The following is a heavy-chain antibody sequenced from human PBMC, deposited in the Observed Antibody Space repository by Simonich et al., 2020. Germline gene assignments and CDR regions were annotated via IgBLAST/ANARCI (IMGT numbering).Heavy chain of an antibody. Sequence: QVQLQESGPGLVKPSETLSLTCTVSGGSIISYYWGWIRQPPGKGLVWIGYIYYSGSTNDNPSLKSRVTISVDTSKNQFSLKLSSVTAADTAVYYCARGGLYFDYWGQGTLVTVSS. CDR3: ARGGLYFDY. V-gene: IGHV4-59*01. D-gene: IGHD2-15*01. CDR2: IYYSGST. J-gene: IGHJ4*02. CDR1: GGSIISYY.